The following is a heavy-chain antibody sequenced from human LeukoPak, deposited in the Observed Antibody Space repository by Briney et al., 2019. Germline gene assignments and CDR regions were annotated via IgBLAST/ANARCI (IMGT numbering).Heavy chain of an antibody. J-gene: IGHJ4*02. CDR3: ARHGYMVRGAFDY. Sequence: GGSLRLSCAASGFTFSTYSMNWVRQAPGKGLEWVGYINSISRTTYYADSVKGRFTISRDNAKNSLYLQMNSLRVEDTAVYYCARHGYMVRGAFDYWGQGTLVTVSS. CDR1: GFTFSTYS. CDR2: INSISRTT. V-gene: IGHV3-48*04. D-gene: IGHD3-10*01.